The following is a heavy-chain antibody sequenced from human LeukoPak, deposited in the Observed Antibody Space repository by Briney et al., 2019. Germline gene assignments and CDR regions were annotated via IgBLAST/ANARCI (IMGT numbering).Heavy chain of an antibody. J-gene: IGHJ6*03. D-gene: IGHD2-2*01. Sequence: ASVKVSCKASGSTFTVYYMHWVRQDLRQGLQWMGWINPNSGDTEYPQKFKGRVTMTRDTSIRTVYMELSSLRSGNTAVYYCARADSVPAGDYHYWYMDVWGKGTTVTVSS. V-gene: IGHV1-2*02. CDR2: INPNSGDT. CDR1: GSTFTVYY. CDR3: ARADSVPAGDYHYWYMDV.